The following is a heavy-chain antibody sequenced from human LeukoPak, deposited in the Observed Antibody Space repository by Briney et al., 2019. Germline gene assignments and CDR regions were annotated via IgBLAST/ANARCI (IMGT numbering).Heavy chain of an antibody. J-gene: IGHJ4*02. CDR3: ARDSEED. CDR1: GLTLSNYG. V-gene: IGHV3-48*04. Sequence: GGSLRLSCLASGLTLSNYGMNWVRQAPGKGLEWLSYISASGRTTYYADSVKGRFSMSRDNANNSVFLEMNSLRVDDTALYYCARDSEEDWGQGTLVTVSS. CDR2: ISASGRTT.